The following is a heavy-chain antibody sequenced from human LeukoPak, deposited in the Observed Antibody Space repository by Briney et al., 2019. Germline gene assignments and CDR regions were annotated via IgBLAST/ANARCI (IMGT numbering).Heavy chain of an antibody. V-gene: IGHV1-69*13. CDR1: GGTFSSYA. D-gene: IGHD1-26*01. Sequence: ASVKVSCKASGGTFSSYAISWVRQAPGQGLEWMGGIIPIFGTANYAQKFQGRVTITADESTSTAYMELSSLRSEDTAVYYCARVGSSGGYGYSYFDYWGQGTLATVSS. J-gene: IGHJ4*02. CDR2: IIPIFGTA. CDR3: ARVGSSGGYGYSYFDY.